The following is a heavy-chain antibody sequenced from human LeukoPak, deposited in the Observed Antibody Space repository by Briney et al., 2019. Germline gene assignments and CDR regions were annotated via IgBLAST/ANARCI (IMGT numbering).Heavy chain of an antibody. CDR3: ARDSAAAAGTPDY. Sequence: GGSLRLSCAASGFTLNSYTMNWVRQAPGRGLEWVSSISGSSTYIYYADSLKGRFTISRDNAKNSLYPQMNSLRAEDTAVYYCARDSAAAAGTPDYWGQGTLVTVSS. V-gene: IGHV3-21*01. J-gene: IGHJ4*02. D-gene: IGHD6-13*01. CDR1: GFTLNSYT. CDR2: ISGSSTYI.